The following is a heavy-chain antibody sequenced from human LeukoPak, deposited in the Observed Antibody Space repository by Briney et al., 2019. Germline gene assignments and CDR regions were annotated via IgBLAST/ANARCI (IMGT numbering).Heavy chain of an antibody. J-gene: IGHJ4*02. CDR1: GFPFSSYW. CDR3: TRVGYIDEGIDY. D-gene: IGHD5-24*01. CDR2: IKQDGSKK. Sequence: GGSLRLSCVASGFPFSSYWMTWVRQASGKGLEWVANIKQDGSKKSYEDSVKGRFTISRDNAKNSLYLQMNSLRAEDTAIYYCTRVGYIDEGIDYWGQGTLVTVSS. V-gene: IGHV3-7*04.